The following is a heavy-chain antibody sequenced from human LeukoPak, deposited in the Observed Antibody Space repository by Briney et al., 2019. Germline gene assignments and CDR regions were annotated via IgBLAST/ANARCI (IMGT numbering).Heavy chain of an antibody. CDR3: ARKVVGGAFDI. CDR2: TYYRSKWYN. D-gene: IGHD2-15*01. CDR1: GDSVSSTSVA. J-gene: IGHJ3*02. Sequence: SQTLSLTCAISGDSVSSTSVAWNWIRQSPSRGLEWPGRTYYRSKWYNDCAVSVKSRITINPDTSKNQFSLQLNSVTPEDTAVYYCARKVVGGAFDIWGQGTMVTVSS. V-gene: IGHV6-1*01.